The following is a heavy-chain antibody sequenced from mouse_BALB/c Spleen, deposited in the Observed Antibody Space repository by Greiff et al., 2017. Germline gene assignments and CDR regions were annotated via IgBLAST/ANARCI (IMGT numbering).Heavy chain of an antibody. CDR2: IWGDGST. CDR1: GFSLTGYG. D-gene: IGHD1-1*01. V-gene: IGHV2-6-7*01. CDR3: ARDQPFTTGYFDV. Sequence: QVQLKESGPGLVAPSQSLSITCTVSGFSLTGYGVNWVRQPPGKGLEWLGMIWGDGSTDYNSALKSRLSISKDNSKSQVFLKMNSLQTDDTARYYCARDQPFTTGYFDVWGAGTTVTVSA. J-gene: IGHJ1*01.